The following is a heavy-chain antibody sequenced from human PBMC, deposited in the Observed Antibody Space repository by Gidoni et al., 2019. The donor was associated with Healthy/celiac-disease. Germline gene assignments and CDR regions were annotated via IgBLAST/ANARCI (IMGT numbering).Heavy chain of an antibody. CDR3: AKGGYCSGGSCYADY. CDR1: GFTFSSYG. Sequence: QVQLVESGGGVVQPGRSLRLSCAASGFTFSSYGMHWVRQAPGKGLEWVAVISYDGSNKYYADSVKGRFTISRDNSKNTLYLQMNSLRAEDTAVYYCAKGGYCSGGSCYADYWGQGTLVTVSS. CDR2: ISYDGSNK. V-gene: IGHV3-30*18. J-gene: IGHJ4*02. D-gene: IGHD2-15*01.